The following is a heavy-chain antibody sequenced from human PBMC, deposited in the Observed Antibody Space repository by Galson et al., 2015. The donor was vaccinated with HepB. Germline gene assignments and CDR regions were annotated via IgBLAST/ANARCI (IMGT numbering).Heavy chain of an antibody. J-gene: IGHJ6*02. Sequence: SVKVSCKASGGTFSSYAISWVRQAPGQGLEWMGGIIPIFGTANYAQKFQGRVTITADESTSTAYMELSSLRSEDTAVYYCARTDIVVVPAAMSSGHYYYGMDVWGQGTTVTVSS. CDR3: ARTDIVVVPAAMSSGHYYYGMDV. V-gene: IGHV1-69*13. CDR1: GGTFSSYA. CDR2: IIPIFGTA. D-gene: IGHD2-2*01.